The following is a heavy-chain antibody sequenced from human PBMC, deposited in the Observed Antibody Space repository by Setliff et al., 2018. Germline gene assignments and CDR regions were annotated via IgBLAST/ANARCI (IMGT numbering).Heavy chain of an antibody. CDR2: IIPILGIA. V-gene: IGHV1-69*04. D-gene: IGHD3-10*01. CDR3: ARDISLGKAAVWFGELKGWFDP. Sequence: KVSCKASGGTFSSYTISWVRQAPGQGLEWMGRIIPILGIANYAQKFQGRVTITADRSTSTAYMELSSLRSEDTAVYYCARDISLGKAAVWFGELKGWFDPWGQGTLVTVSS. J-gene: IGHJ5*02. CDR1: GGTFSSYT.